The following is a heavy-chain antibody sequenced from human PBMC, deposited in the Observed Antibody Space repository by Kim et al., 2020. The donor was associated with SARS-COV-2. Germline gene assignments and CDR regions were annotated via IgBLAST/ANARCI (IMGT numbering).Heavy chain of an antibody. V-gene: IGHV1-69*06. D-gene: IGHD3-10*01. CDR1: GGTFSSYA. CDR2: IIPIFGTA. CDR3: ARYMVRGVISAFDI. J-gene: IGHJ3*02. Sequence: SVKVSCKASGGTFSSYAISWVRQAPGQGLEWMGGIIPIFGTANYAQKFQGRVTITADKSTSTAYMELSSLRSEDTAVYYCARYMVRGVISAFDIWGQGTMVTVSS.